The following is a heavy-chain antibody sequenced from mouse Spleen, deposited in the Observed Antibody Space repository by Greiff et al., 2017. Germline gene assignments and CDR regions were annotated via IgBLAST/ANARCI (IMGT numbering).Heavy chain of an antibody. CDR1: GYTFTGYW. D-gene: IGHD1-1*01. Sequence: QVQLQQSGAELMKPGASVKLSCKATGYTFTGYWIEWVKQRPGHGLEWIGEILPGSGSTNYNEKFKGKATFTADTSSNTAYMQLSSLTTEDSAIYYCARSDYYYDGFYYAMDYWGQGTSVTVSS. V-gene: IGHV1-9*01. CDR2: ILPGSGST. J-gene: IGHJ4*01. CDR3: ARSDYYYDGFYYAMDY.